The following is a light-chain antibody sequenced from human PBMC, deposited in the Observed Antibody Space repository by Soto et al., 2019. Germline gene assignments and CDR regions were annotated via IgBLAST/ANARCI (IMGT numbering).Light chain of an antibody. CDR1: QSVSSN. CDR2: GAS. Sequence: EIVMTQSPATLYVSQGERATLSCRASQSVSSNLAWYQQKPGQAPRLLIYGASTRATGIPARFRGSVSGTEFTLTISSLHYEDFAVYYCQQYNNWSNTFGQGTRLEIK. CDR3: QQYNNWSNT. V-gene: IGKV3-15*01. J-gene: IGKJ5*01.